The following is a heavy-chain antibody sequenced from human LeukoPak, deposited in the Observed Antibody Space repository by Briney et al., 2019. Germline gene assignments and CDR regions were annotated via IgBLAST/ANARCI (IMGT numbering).Heavy chain of an antibody. Sequence: GGSLRLSCAASGFTFSSYAMHWVRQAPGKGLEWVAVISYDGSNKYYADSVKGRFTISRDNSKNTLYLQMNSLRAEDTAVYYCATGVNPTIFGVVPPVFDYWGQGTLVTVSS. V-gene: IGHV3-30-3*01. J-gene: IGHJ4*02. CDR3: ATGVNPTIFGVVPPVFDY. CDR1: GFTFSSYA. D-gene: IGHD3-3*01. CDR2: ISYDGSNK.